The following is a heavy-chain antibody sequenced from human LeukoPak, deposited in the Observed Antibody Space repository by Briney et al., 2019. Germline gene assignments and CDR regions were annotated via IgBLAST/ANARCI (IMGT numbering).Heavy chain of an antibody. CDR3: ARENCSGDSCYSVWFDP. Sequence: GASVKVSCKASGYTFTSYGISWVRQAPGQGLEWMGWISAYNGNTNYAQKLQGRVTMTTDTSTSTAYMELRSLRSDDTAVYYCARENCSGDSCYSVWFDPWGQGTLVTVSS. J-gene: IGHJ5*02. CDR1: GYTFTSYG. D-gene: IGHD2-15*01. CDR2: ISAYNGNT. V-gene: IGHV1-18*01.